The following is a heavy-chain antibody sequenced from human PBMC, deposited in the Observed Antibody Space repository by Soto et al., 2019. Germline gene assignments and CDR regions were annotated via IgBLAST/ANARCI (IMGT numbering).Heavy chain of an antibody. CDR2: IITILGIA. V-gene: IGHV1-69*02. CDR1: GGTFSSYT. J-gene: IGHJ3*02. CDR3: ARVGDSSSSGAFDI. Sequence: QVQLVQSGAEVKKPGSSVKVSCKASGGTFSSYTISWVRQAPGQGLEWMGRIITILGIANYAQKFQGRVTITADKSTSTAYMELSSLRSEDTAVYYCARVGDSSSSGAFDIWGQGTMVTVSS. D-gene: IGHD6-6*01.